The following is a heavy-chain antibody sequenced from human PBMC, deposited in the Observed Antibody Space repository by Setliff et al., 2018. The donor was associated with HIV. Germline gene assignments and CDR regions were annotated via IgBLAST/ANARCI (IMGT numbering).Heavy chain of an antibody. D-gene: IGHD6-13*01. CDR1: GYSFSNGYY. Sequence: SETLSLTCAVFGYSFSNGYYWGWIRQPPGKGPEWIGSIYHSGSTCYNPSLKSRVSISVDTSKNQFSLELRSVTAADTAVYYCAGRIATAAYYFDYWGRGTLVTVSS. V-gene: IGHV4-38-2*01. CDR3: AGRIATAAYYFDY. J-gene: IGHJ4*02. CDR2: IYHSGST.